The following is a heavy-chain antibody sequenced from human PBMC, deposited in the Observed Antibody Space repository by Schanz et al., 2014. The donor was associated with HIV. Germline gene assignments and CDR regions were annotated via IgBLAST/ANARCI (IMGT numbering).Heavy chain of an antibody. V-gene: IGHV3-30*03. CDR1: GFNFITYG. CDR3: ARVANWDYYGMDV. J-gene: IGHJ6*02. CDR2: ISYDGSNK. D-gene: IGHD3-16*01. Sequence: QVQLVESGGGVVQPGTSLRLSCVASGFNFITYGMHWVRQAPGKGLEWVAFISYDGSNKYYADSVKGRFTISRDNSKNTLFLQMNSLRGEDTAVYYCARVANWDYYGMDVWGRGTTVTVSS.